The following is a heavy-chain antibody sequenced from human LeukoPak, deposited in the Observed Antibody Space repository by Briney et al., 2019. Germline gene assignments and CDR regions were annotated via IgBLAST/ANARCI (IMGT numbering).Heavy chain of an antibody. CDR3: ARGRVWEPNYYYYYYMDV. Sequence: PSETLSLTCAVSGGSFSGYYWSWIRQPPGKGLEWIGEINHSGSTNYNPSLKSRVTISVDTSKNQFSLKLSSVTAADTAVYYCARGRVWEPNYYYYYYMDVWGKGTTVTVSS. CDR2: INHSGST. CDR1: GGSFSGYY. V-gene: IGHV4-34*01. J-gene: IGHJ6*03. D-gene: IGHD1-26*01.